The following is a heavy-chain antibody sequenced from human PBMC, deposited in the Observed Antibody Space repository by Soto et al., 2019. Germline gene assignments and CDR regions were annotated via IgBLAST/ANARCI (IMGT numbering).Heavy chain of an antibody. D-gene: IGHD3-22*01. V-gene: IGHV3-23*01. CDR1: GFTFSSYA. CDR3: AKVARDYYDSSGPHWFDP. Sequence: GGSLRLSCAASGFTFSSYAMSWVRQSPGKGLEWVSAISGSGGSTYYADSVKGRFTISRDNSKNTLYLQMNSLRAEDTAVYYCAKVARDYYDSSGPHWFDPWGQGTLVTVCS. J-gene: IGHJ5*02. CDR2: ISGSGGST.